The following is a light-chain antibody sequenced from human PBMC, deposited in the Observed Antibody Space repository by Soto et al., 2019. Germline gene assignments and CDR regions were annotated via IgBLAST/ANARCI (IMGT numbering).Light chain of an antibody. CDR1: SSNIGDNT. CDR3: LEWDDSLDGVV. Sequence: QSVLTQPPSASGTPGQSVTISCSGSSSNIGDNTVNWYKQLPGTAPKLLRYSNDQSWSGVPDRVSGAKSGTSASLAISGLQSEGEADYHSLEWDDSLDGVVFGGGTKRTVL. CDR2: SND. V-gene: IGLV1-44*01. J-gene: IGLJ2*01.